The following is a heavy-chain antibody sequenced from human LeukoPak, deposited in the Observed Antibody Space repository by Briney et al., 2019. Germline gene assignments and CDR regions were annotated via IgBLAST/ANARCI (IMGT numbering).Heavy chain of an antibody. CDR1: GCSISSGGYY. D-gene: IGHD1-26*01. J-gene: IGHJ6*03. Sequence: SQTLSLTCTLSGCSISSGGYYWTWIHQHPGNGLEGIGFIYYSGSTYYNPSLKSRVTISVDTSKNQFSLKLSSVTAADTAVYYCARAVGAPDVGYYYYYMDVWGKGTTVTVSS. CDR2: IYYSGST. V-gene: IGHV4-31*03. CDR3: ARAVGAPDVGYYYYYMDV.